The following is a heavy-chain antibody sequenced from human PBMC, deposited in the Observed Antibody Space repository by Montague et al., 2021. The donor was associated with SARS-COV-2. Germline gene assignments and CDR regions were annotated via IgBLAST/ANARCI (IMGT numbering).Heavy chain of an antibody. Sequence: SLRLSCAASGFTVSRNYMGWVRQAPGKGLEWVSVIFGGGSTNYADSVKGRFTISRDISQNTLYLQMNSLRAEDTAVYYCAKGGTSYFYGMDVWGQGTTVAVSS. D-gene: IGHD1-26*01. J-gene: IGHJ6*02. CDR3: AKGGTSYFYGMDV. CDR1: GFTVSRNY. CDR2: IFGGGST. V-gene: IGHV3-66*01.